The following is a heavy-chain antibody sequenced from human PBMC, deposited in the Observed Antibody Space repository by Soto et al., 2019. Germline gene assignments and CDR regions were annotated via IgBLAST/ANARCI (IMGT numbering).Heavy chain of an antibody. CDR3: ARTSGDYGLSKYFQH. CDR1: GGSFSSGDYY. D-gene: IGHD4-17*01. CDR2: IYYSGTT. V-gene: IGHV4-31*03. J-gene: IGHJ1*01. Sequence: QVQLQESGPGLVEPSQTLSLICTVSGGSFSSGDYYWSWIRQLPGKGLEWIGYIYYSGTTLHNPFLKTRVSISVDTSKYLFSLKLSSKYAADTSVYYCARTSGDYGLSKYFQHWGQGTLVTVSS.